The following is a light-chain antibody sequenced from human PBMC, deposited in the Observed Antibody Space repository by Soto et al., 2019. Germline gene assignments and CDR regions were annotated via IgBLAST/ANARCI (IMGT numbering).Light chain of an antibody. CDR1: QDISNY. CDR2: DAY. CDR3: QQSDSLPIT. J-gene: IGKJ5*01. Sequence: DIQMTQSPSSLSASVGDRVTITCRASQDISNYLNWYQQRPGKAPKHLIYDAYNLERGVPSRFSGTRSGTHFTFAITSLQPEDVATYYCQQSDSLPITFGQGTRLEI. V-gene: IGKV1-33*01.